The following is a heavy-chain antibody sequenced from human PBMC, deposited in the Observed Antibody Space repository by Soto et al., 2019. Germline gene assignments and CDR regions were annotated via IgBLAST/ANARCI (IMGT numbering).Heavy chain of an antibody. CDR3: AKDPNDYDSSAYYVDY. CDR1: GFTFSSYA. D-gene: IGHD3-22*01. Sequence: EVQLLESGGGLEQRGGSLRLSCAASGFTFSSYAMSWVRQAPGKGLVWVSAISDSGDKTYYADSVKGRFTVSRDNSKNTLYLQMNSLRAEDTAVYFCAKDPNDYDSSAYYVDYWGRGTLVTVSS. CDR2: ISDSGDKT. J-gene: IGHJ4*02. V-gene: IGHV3-23*01.